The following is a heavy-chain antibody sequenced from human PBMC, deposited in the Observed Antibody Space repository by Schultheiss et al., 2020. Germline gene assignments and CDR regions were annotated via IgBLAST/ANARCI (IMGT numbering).Heavy chain of an antibody. CDR2: ISYDGTTK. D-gene: IGHD5-18*01. CDR1: GFTFSRFG. J-gene: IGHJ4*02. CDR3: ARVDKAMAGDY. V-gene: IGHV3-30*03. Sequence: GGSLRLSCAASGFTFSRFGMHWVRQAPGKGLEWLAVISYDGTTKYYGDSVKGRFTVSRDNSKDTVFLQMSSLRPEDTAVYYCARVDKAMAGDYWGQGVLVTVSS.